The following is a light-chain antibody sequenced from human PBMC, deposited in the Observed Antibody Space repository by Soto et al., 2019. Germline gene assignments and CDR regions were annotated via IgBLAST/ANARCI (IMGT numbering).Light chain of an antibody. CDR1: QSISTY. V-gene: IGKV1-39*01. CDR2: AAS. J-gene: IGKJ2*02. CDR3: QQSYSTPRT. Sequence: DIQMTQSPSSLSASVGDRVTITCRASQSISTYLNWYQQKVGKAPKLLIYAASSLQRGVPSRISGSGSGTDFTLPIISLQPEDFATYDCQQSYSTPRTFGQGTKLEIK.